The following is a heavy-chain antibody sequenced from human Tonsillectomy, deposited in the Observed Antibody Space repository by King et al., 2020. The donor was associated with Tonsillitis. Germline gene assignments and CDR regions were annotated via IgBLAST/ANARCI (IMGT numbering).Heavy chain of an antibody. CDR3: AREMATSGWYHY. CDR2: IYSDGST. Sequence: VQLVQSGGGLIQPGGSLRLSCAASGFSVSTNYMNWVRQPPGKGLEWVSIIYSDGSTYYADSAKGRFTISRDNSQNTLYLQMNSLRADDTAVYYSAREMATSGWYHYWGQGTLVTVSS. J-gene: IGHJ4*02. V-gene: IGHV3-53*01. CDR1: GFSVSTNY. D-gene: IGHD6-19*01.